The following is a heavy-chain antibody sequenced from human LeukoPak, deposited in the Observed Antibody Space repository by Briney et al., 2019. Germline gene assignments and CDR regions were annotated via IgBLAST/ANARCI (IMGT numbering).Heavy chain of an antibody. CDR3: ASHRPTYCSGGSCYSDPLDY. D-gene: IGHD2-15*01. CDR2: ISSSSSYI. CDR1: GFTFSSYS. Sequence: GGSLRLSCAASGFTFSSYSMNWVRQAPGKGLEWVSSISSSSSYIYYADSVKGRFTISRDNAKNSLYLQMNSLRAEDTAVYYCASHRPTYCSGGSCYSDPLDYWGQGTLVTVSS. J-gene: IGHJ4*02. V-gene: IGHV3-21*01.